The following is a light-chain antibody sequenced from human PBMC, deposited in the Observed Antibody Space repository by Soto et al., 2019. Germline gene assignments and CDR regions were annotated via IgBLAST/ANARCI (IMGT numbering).Light chain of an antibody. CDR2: GAS. V-gene: IGKV3-20*01. CDR3: QQYDYSPCS. Sequence: EIVLTQSPGIVSLSPGDRATLSCRASESFINNYLAWYQQKPGQAPRLLIFGASTRATGIPDRFRGSGSGTDFTLTISRLEPEDFAVYHCQQYDYSPCSFGQGTKLQI. CDR1: ESFINNY. J-gene: IGKJ2*04.